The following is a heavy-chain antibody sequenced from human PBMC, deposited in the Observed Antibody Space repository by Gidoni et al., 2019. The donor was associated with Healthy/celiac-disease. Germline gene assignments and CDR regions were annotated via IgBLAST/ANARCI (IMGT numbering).Heavy chain of an antibody. V-gene: IGHV3-21*01. D-gene: IGHD3-3*01. CDR1: GFTFSSYS. J-gene: IGHJ4*02. CDR2: ISSSSSYI. CDR3: ARDRATYYDFWSGYYSLRY. Sequence: EVQLVESGGGLVKPGGSLRLSCAASGFTFSSYSMYWVRQAPGKGLEWVSSISSSSSYIYYADSVKGRFTISRDNAKNSLYLQMNSLRAEDTAVYYCARDRATYYDFWSGYYSLRYWGQGTLVTVSS.